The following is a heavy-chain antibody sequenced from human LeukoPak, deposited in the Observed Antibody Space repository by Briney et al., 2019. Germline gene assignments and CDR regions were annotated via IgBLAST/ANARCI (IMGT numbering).Heavy chain of an antibody. D-gene: IGHD1-26*01. Sequence: GGSLRLSCAASGFTFSSYTMHWVRQAPGKGLEWVAVISYDGSNKYYADSVKGRFTISRDNSKNTLYLQMNSLRDEDTAVYYCASSGSYRFDYWGQGTLVTVSS. CDR3: ASSGSYRFDY. V-gene: IGHV3-30*04. CDR2: ISYDGSNK. CDR1: GFTFSSYT. J-gene: IGHJ4*02.